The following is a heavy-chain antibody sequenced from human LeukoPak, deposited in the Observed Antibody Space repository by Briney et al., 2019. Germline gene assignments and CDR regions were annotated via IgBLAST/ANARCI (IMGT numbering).Heavy chain of an antibody. V-gene: IGHV3-30*18. CDR3: TKGWYSNYFSLDY. CDR1: GLTFNNYG. D-gene: IGHD4-11*01. J-gene: IGHJ4*02. CDR2: ISNDGGKK. Sequence: PGGSLRLSCVASGLTFNNYGMHWVRQAPGKGLEWVAVISNDGGKKYYAESVKGRFTISRDNSKNTLYLQMNSLRAEDTAVYYCTKGWYSNYFSLDYWGQGTLVTVSS.